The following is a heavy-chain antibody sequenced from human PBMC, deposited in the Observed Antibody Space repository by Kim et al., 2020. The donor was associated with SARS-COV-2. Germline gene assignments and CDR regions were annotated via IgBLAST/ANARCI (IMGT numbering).Heavy chain of an antibody. CDR3: VKDVGCSSTSCLFDY. Sequence: GGSLRLSCSASGFTFSSYAMHWVRQAPGKGLEYVSAISSNGGSTYYADSVKGRFTISRDNSKNTLYLQMSSLRAEDTAVYYCVKDVGCSSTSCLFDYWGQGTLVTVSS. V-gene: IGHV3-64D*09. CDR1: GFTFSSYA. D-gene: IGHD2-2*01. CDR2: ISSNGGST. J-gene: IGHJ4*02.